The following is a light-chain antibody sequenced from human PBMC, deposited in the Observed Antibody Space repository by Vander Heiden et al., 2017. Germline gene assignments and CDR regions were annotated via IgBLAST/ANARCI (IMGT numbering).Light chain of an antibody. CDR2: AAS. Sequence: DIQMTQSPSSLSASVGDRVTITCRASQSISSYLNWYQQKPGKAPKLLIHAASSLQSGVPSRFSGSGSGTDFTLTISSLQPEDFATYYCQQGYSTPYTFGQGTKLEIK. CDR3: QQGYSTPYT. J-gene: IGKJ2*01. CDR1: QSISSY. V-gene: IGKV1-39*01.